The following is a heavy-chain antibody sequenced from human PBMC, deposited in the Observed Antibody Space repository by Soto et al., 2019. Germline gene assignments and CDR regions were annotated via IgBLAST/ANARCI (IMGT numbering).Heavy chain of an antibody. CDR1: GFTFSSYA. CDR2: ISGSGGNT. Sequence: GGSLRLSCTASGFTFSSYAMSWVRQAPGKGLEWVSAISGSGGNTYYADSVKGRFTISRDNSKNTLYLQMNSLRAEDTAVYYCAKSITARPFDYWGQGALVTISS. CDR3: AKSITARPFDY. J-gene: IGHJ4*02. D-gene: IGHD6-6*01. V-gene: IGHV3-23*01.